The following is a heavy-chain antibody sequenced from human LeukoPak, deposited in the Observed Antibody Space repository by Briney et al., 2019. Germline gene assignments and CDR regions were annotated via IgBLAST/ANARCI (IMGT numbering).Heavy chain of an antibody. D-gene: IGHD2-15*01. V-gene: IGHV4-59*01. CDR3: ARDHGCSGGSCYSGWFDP. J-gene: IGHJ5*02. Sequence: SETLSLTCTVSGGSISSYYWSWIRQPPGKGLEWIGYIYYSGSTNYNPSLKSRVTISVDTSKNQFSLKLSSVTAADTAVYYCARDHGCSGGSCYSGWFDPWGQGTLVTVSS. CDR2: IYYSGST. CDR1: GGSISSYY.